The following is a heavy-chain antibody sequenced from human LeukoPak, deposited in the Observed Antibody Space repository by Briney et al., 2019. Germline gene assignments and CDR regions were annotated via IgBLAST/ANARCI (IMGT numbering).Heavy chain of an antibody. CDR1: GYTLTELS. CDR3: ATVNGITIFGVVPYYFDY. V-gene: IGHV1-24*01. D-gene: IGHD3-3*01. J-gene: IGHJ4*02. CDR2: FDPEDGET. Sequence: ASVKVSCKVSGYTLTELSMHWVRQAPGKGLEWMGDFDPEDGETIYAQKFQGRVTMTEDTSTDTAYMELSSLRSEDTAVYYCATVNGITIFGVVPYYFDYWGQGTLVTVSS.